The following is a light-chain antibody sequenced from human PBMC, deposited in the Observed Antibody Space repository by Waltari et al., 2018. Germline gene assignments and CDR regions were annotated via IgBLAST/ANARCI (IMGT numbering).Light chain of an antibody. CDR2: DAS. Sequence: EVLLTQSPATLSLSPGETATLSCRASQSVSTYLAWYQQKPGQAPRLLIYDASTRPTGIPTRFSGSGSGTDFTLTISSLEPEDFAVYFCQQSSNSPQNFGQGTRLEIK. J-gene: IGKJ5*01. V-gene: IGKV3-11*01. CDR3: QQSSNSPQN. CDR1: QSVSTY.